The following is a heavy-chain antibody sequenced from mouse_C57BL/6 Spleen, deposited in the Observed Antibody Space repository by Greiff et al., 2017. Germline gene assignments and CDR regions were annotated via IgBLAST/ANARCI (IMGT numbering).Heavy chain of an antibody. CDR2: IYPGDGDT. CDR1: GYAFSSYW. J-gene: IGHJ2*01. V-gene: IGHV1-80*01. D-gene: IGHD1-1*01. Sequence: QVQLQQSGAELVKPGASVQISCKASGYAFSSYWMNWVKQRPGKGLEWIGQIYPGDGDTNYNGKFKGKATLTADKSSSTAYMQLSSLTSEDSAVYFCARRTVVPSYYFDYWGQGTTLTVSS. CDR3: ARRTVVPSYYFDY.